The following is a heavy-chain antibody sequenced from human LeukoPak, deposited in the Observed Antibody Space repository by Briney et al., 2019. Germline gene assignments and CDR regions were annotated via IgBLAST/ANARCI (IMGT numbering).Heavy chain of an antibody. V-gene: IGHV4-39*01. Sequence: PSETLSLTCTVSGGSISSSSYYWGWIRQPPGKGLEWIVSIYYSGSTYYNPSLKSRVTISVDTSKNQFSLKLSSVTAADTAVYYCARHWAGSSSSGGDFDYWGQGTLVTVSS. CDR2: IYYSGST. CDR3: ARHWAGSSSSGGDFDY. J-gene: IGHJ4*02. D-gene: IGHD2-15*01. CDR1: GGSISSSSYY.